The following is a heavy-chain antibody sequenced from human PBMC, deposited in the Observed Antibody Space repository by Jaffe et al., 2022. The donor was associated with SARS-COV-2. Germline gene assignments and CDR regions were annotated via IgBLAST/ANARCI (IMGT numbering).Heavy chain of an antibody. D-gene: IGHD3-10*01. J-gene: IGHJ4*02. CDR3: TTTDYGG. CDR1: GFTFSNAW. V-gene: IGHV3-15*01. CDR2: IKSNSDGGTA. Sequence: EVQVVESGGGLVKPGESLRLSCAASGFTFSNAWMSWVRQPPGKGLEWVGRIKSNSDGGTADFAAPVKGRFTLSRDDSKNALYLQMNSLNTDDTAVYYCTTTDYGGWGQGTLVTVSS.